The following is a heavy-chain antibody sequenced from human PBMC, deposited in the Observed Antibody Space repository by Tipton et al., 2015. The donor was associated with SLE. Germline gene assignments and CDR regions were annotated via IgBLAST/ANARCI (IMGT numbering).Heavy chain of an antibody. D-gene: IGHD6-13*01. CDR2: IYHSGST. V-gene: IGHV4-39*07. CDR3: ARGGAAAFDY. J-gene: IGHJ4*02. CDR1: GDSISSRSYY. Sequence: TLSLTCIVSGDSISSRSYYWGWIRQPPGKGLEWIGSIYHSGSTYYNPSLKSRVTISVDTSKNQFSLKLSSVTAADTAVYYCARGGAAAFDYWGQGTLVTVSS.